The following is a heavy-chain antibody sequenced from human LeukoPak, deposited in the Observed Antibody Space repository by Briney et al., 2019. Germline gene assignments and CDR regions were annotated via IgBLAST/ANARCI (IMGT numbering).Heavy chain of an antibody. CDR1: GYTFTGYY. V-gene: IGHV1-2*04. J-gene: IGHJ6*02. CDR2: INPNSGGT. D-gene: IGHD1-26*01. Sequence: ASVKVSCKASGYTFTGYYMHWVRQAPGQGLEWMGWINPNSGGTNYAQKFQGWVTMTRDTSISTAYMELSRLRSDDTAVYYCARGRSLVGATSLDYYYYGMDVWGQETTVTVSS. CDR3: ARGRSLVGATSLDYYYYGMDV.